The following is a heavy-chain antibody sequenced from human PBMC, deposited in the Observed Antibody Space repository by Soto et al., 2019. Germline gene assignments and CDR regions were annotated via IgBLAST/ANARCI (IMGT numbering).Heavy chain of an antibody. CDR2: IIPIFGTA. J-gene: IGHJ4*02. CDR1: GGTFSSYA. CDR3: VSKLHYGSGSYYNFDY. Sequence: QVQLVQSGAEVKKPGSSVKVSCKASGGTFSSYAISWVRQAPGQGLEWMGGIIPIFGTANYAQKFQGRVTITADESTSTAYMELSSLRSEDTAVYYCVSKLHYGSGSYYNFDYWGQGTLVTVSS. V-gene: IGHV1-69*01. D-gene: IGHD3-10*01.